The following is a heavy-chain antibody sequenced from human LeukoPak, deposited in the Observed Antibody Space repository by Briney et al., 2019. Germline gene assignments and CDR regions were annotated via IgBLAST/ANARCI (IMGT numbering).Heavy chain of an antibody. CDR3: ARDHSSGLDAFDI. D-gene: IGHD6-19*01. Sequence: GGSLRLSCAASGFTVSSNYMSWVRQAPGKGLDWVSVIYSGGSTYYADSVKGRFTISRDNAKNSLYLQMNSLRAEDTAVYYCARDHSSGLDAFDIWGQGTMVTVSS. CDR2: IYSGGST. J-gene: IGHJ3*02. V-gene: IGHV3-53*01. CDR1: GFTVSSNY.